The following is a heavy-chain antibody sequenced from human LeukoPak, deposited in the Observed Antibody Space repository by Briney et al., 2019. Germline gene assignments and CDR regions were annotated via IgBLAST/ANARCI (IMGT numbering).Heavy chain of an antibody. V-gene: IGHV1-8*01. D-gene: IGHD3-10*01. CDR1: GYTFTSYD. CDR2: MNPNSGNT. CDR3: ARRRITMRGAFDI. Sequence: ASVKVSCKASGYTFTSYDINWVRQATGQGLEWMGWMNPNSGNTGYAQKFQGRVTMTRNTSISTAYMELSSLRSEDTAVYYCARRRITMRGAFDIWGQGTMVTVSS. J-gene: IGHJ3*02.